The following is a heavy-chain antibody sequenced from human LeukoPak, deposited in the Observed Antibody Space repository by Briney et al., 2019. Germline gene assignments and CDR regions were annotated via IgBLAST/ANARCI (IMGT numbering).Heavy chain of an antibody. V-gene: IGHV1-18*01. J-gene: IGHJ4*02. CDR2: ISAYNGNT. CDR3: ARDSARTYSYGSYFDY. CDR1: GYTFTSYG. D-gene: IGHD5-18*01. Sequence: ASVKVSCKASGYTFTSYGISWVRQAPGQGLEWMGWISAYNGNTNYAQKLQGRVTMTTDTSTSTAYMELRSLRSDDTAVYYCARDSARTYSYGSYFDYWGQGTLVIVSS.